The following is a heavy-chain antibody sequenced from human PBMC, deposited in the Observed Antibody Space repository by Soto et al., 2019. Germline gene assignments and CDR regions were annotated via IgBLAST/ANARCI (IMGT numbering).Heavy chain of an antibody. CDR3: ATGYYYGSGSYYRAFDI. V-gene: IGHV4-31*02. J-gene: IGHJ3*02. CDR1: GGSISSGGYY. Sequence: PSETLSLTCTVSGGSISSGGYYWSWIRQHPGKGLEWIGYIYYSGSTYYSPSLKSRVTISVDTSKNQFSLKLSSVTAADTAVYYCATGYYYGSGSYYRAFDIWGQGTMVTVSS. D-gene: IGHD3-10*01. CDR2: IYYSGST.